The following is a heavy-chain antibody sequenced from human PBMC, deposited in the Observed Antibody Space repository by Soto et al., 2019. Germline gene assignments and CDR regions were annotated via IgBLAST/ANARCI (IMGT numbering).Heavy chain of an antibody. CDR2: INHSGST. J-gene: IGHJ6*02. Sequence: SETLSLTCAVYGGSFSGYYWSWIRQPPGKGLEWIGEINHSGSTNYNPSLKSRVTISVDTSKNQFSLKLGSVTAADTAVYYCARIPDCSGGSCLGDVWGQGTTVTVSS. V-gene: IGHV4-34*01. D-gene: IGHD2-15*01. CDR3: ARIPDCSGGSCLGDV. CDR1: GGSFSGYY.